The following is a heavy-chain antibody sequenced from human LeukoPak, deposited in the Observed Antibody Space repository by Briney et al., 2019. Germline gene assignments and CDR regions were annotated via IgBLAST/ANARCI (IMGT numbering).Heavy chain of an antibody. CDR2: INAGNGNT. V-gene: IGHV1-3*01. CDR3: AGERRAMVRGVMFY. Sequence: GASVKVSCKASGYTFTSYAMHWVRQAPGQRLEWMGWINAGNGNTKYSQKFQGRVTITRDTSASTAYMELSSLRSEDTAVYYCAGERRAMVRGVMFYWGQGTLVTVSS. J-gene: IGHJ4*02. CDR1: GYTFTSYA. D-gene: IGHD3-10*01.